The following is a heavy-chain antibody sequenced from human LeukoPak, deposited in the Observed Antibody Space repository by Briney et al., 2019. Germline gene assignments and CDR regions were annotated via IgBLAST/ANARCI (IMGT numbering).Heavy chain of an antibody. CDR3: ARRTTYIGWRPSESPSCFDY. CDR1: GNSISSGDNY. D-gene: IGHD2-21*02. J-gene: IGHJ4*02. V-gene: IGHV4-61*02. Sequence: PSETLSLTCTVSGNSISSGDNYWSWIRQPAGKGLEWIGRIYTSGSTYYNPSLKSRVTISVDTSKNQFSLKLSSVTAADTAVYYCARRTTYIGWRPSESPSCFDYWGQGTLVTVSS. CDR2: IYTSGST.